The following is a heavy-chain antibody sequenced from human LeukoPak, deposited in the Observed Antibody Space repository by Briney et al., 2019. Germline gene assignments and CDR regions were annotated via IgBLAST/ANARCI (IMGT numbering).Heavy chain of an antibody. CDR1: GGSVSSGSYC. V-gene: IGHV4-61*01. CDR2: IYYSGTT. D-gene: IGHD3-22*01. CDR3: ASFRFFDSSGYRN. Sequence: SETLSLTCTVSGGSVSSGSYCWSWIRQPPGKGLEWIGYIYYSGTTNYNPSLNSRVTISVDTSKNQFSLKLSSVTAADTAVYYCASFRFFDSSGYRNWGQGTLVTVSS. J-gene: IGHJ4*02.